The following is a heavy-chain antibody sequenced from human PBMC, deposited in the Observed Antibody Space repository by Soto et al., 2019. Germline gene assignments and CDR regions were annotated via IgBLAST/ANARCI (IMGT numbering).Heavy chain of an antibody. J-gene: IGHJ4*02. Sequence: GGSLRLSCAASGFPFSRYSMNWVRQAPGKGLEWVSSISSSSTYIYYADSVKGRFTISRDNAKNSLYLQMNSLRAEDTAVYSCARVPYDILTGDRYWGQGTLVTVSS. CDR2: ISSSSTYI. CDR1: GFPFSRYS. V-gene: IGHV3-21*01. D-gene: IGHD3-9*01. CDR3: ARVPYDILTGDRY.